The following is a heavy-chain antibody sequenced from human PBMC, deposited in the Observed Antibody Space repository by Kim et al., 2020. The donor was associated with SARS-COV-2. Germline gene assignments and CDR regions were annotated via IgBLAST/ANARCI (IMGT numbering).Heavy chain of an antibody. CDR3: AKFTTAMVNYYYGMDV. D-gene: IGHD5-18*01. V-gene: IGHV3-23*01. J-gene: IGHJ6*02. Sequence: GGSLRLSCAASGFTFSSYAMSWVRQAPGKGLEWVSAISGSGGSTYYADSVKGRFTISRDNSKNTLYLQMNSLRAEDTAVYYCAKFTTAMVNYYYGMDVWGQETTVTVSS. CDR1: GFTFSSYA. CDR2: ISGSGGST.